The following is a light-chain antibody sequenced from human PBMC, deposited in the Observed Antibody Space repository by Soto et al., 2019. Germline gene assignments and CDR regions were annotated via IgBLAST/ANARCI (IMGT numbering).Light chain of an antibody. CDR1: QGISSY. Sequence: AIPMTQSPSSLSASTGDRVTITCRASQGISSYLAWYQQKPGKAPKLLIYAASTLQSGVPSRFSGSGSGTDFTLTISCLQSEDFATYYCQQYYSYPVSFGQGTKVEIK. V-gene: IGKV1-8*01. J-gene: IGKJ1*01. CDR2: AAS. CDR3: QQYYSYPVS.